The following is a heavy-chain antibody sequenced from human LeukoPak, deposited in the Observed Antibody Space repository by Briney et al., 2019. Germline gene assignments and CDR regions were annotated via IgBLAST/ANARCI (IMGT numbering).Heavy chain of an antibody. CDR1: GFTFTNYW. CDR3: ARDDSSGYMGNLDY. D-gene: IGHD3-22*01. CDR2: IKQDRSEK. V-gene: IGHV3-7*01. J-gene: IGHJ4*02. Sequence: PGGSLRLSCAASGFTFTNYWMSWVRQAPGKGLELVANIKQDRSEKYYVDSVKGRFTISRDNAKNSLYLQMNSLRAEDTAVYYCARDDSSGYMGNLDYWGQGTLVTVSS.